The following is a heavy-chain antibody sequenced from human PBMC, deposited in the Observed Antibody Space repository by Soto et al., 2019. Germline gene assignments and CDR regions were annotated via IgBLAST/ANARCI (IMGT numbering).Heavy chain of an antibody. J-gene: IGHJ4*02. D-gene: IGHD6-13*01. Sequence: EVQLLESGGDLVQPGGSLRLSCVASGFTFSNFAMSWVRQAPGKGPEWVSAIGGSGGSVFYADSVRGRFTISSDDSQNTLDLQMNSLRAEDTAVYYCAKDPVFFHSGSLYYYLDNWGQGTLVTGPS. CDR1: GFTFSNFA. CDR2: IGGSGGSV. CDR3: AKDPVFFHSGSLYYYLDN. V-gene: IGHV3-23*01.